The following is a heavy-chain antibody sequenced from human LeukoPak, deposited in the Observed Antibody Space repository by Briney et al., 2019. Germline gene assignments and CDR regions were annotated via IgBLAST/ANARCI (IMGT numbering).Heavy chain of an antibody. CDR2: FSGSGGPT. Sequence: GGSLRLSCTASGLVFSMYGMSWVRQAPGKGLEWVSAFSGSGGPTYYADSVKGRFTISRDNSMNTLYLQMNDLRVEDTAVYYCAKDWNQFGSGSHLDYMDVWGKGTTATVS. CDR3: AKDWNQFGSGSHLDYMDV. V-gene: IGHV3-23*01. CDR1: GLVFSMYG. J-gene: IGHJ6*03. D-gene: IGHD3-10*01.